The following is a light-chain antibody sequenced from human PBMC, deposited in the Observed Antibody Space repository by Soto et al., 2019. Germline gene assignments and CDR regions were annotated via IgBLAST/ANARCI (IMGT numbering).Light chain of an antibody. Sequence: NFMLTQPHSVSESPGKTVTISCTRSSGSIASNSVQWFQQRPGSAPTTVIYENNQRPSVVPDRFSGSTDGSSNSASLTISGLQTEDEADYYCQSYDISTVVFGGGTKLTVL. CDR1: SGSIASNS. V-gene: IGLV6-57*04. J-gene: IGLJ2*01. CDR3: QSYDISTVV. CDR2: ENN.